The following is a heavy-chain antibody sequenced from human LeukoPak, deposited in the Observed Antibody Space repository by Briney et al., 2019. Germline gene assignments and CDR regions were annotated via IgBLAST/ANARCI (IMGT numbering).Heavy chain of an antibody. CDR1: GDSISSHF. J-gene: IGHJ4*02. V-gene: IGHV4-59*11. CDR2: FYYSGTT. CDR3: ARGGLLWFGESS. D-gene: IGHD3-10*01. Sequence: SETLSLTCTVSGDSISSHFWSWIRQPPGKGLEWIGYFYYSGTTNYNPSLRSRVTISGDTSKNQFSLKLSSVTAADTAVYYCARGGLLWFGESSGGQGTLVTVSS.